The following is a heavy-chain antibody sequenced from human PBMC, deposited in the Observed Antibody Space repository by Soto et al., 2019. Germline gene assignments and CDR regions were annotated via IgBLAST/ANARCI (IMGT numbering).Heavy chain of an antibody. Sequence: SETLSLTCTVSGGSISSYYWSWIRQPPGKGLEWIGYIYYSGSTNYNPSLKSRVTISVDTSKNQFSLKLRSDDTAVYYCARDPKPRFGDQSHYYYYGMDVWGQGTTVTVSS. J-gene: IGHJ6*02. CDR1: GGSISSYY. CDR2: IYYSGST. D-gene: IGHD3-10*01. V-gene: IGHV4-59*01. CDR3: ARDPKPRFGDQSHYYYYGMDV.